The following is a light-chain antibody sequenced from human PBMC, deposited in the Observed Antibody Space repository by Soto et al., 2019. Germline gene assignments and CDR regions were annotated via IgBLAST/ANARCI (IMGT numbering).Light chain of an antibody. CDR3: QSYDSSLSAVV. J-gene: IGLJ2*01. Sequence: QSVLTQPPSVSGAPGQRVTITCTGSSSNIGAGYDVHWYQQLPGTAPKLLIYGNSNRPSGVPDRFSGSKSGTSASLAITGLRAEDEADYYCQSYDSSLSAVVFGGGTNLTVL. V-gene: IGLV1-40*01. CDR1: SSNIGAGYD. CDR2: GNS.